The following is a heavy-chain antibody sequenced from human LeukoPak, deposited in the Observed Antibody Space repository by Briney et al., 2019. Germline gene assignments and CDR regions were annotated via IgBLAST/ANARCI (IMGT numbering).Heavy chain of an antibody. J-gene: IGHJ5*02. CDR1: GGTFSSYA. CDR3: ARGAVAGTIRFDP. V-gene: IGHV1-18*01. D-gene: IGHD6-19*01. Sequence: ASVKVSCKASGGTFSSYAISWVRQAPGQGLEWMGRISAYNGNTNYAQKLQGRVTMTTDTSTSTAYMELRSLRSDDTAVYYCARGAVAGTIRFDPWGQGTLVTVS. CDR2: ISAYNGNT.